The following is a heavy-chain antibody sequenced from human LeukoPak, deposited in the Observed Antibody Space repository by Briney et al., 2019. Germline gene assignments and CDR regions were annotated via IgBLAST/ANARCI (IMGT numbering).Heavy chain of an antibody. D-gene: IGHD3-22*01. J-gene: IGHJ6*03. Sequence: SVKVSCKASGGTFSSYAISWVRQAPGQGLEWMGGIIPIFGTANYAQKFQGRVTITADESTSTAYMELSSLRSEDTAVYYCARDTDYYDSSSGYYYMDVWGKGTTVTVSS. CDR3: ARDTDYYDSSSGYYYMDV. V-gene: IGHV1-69*13. CDR1: GGTFSSYA. CDR2: IIPIFGTA.